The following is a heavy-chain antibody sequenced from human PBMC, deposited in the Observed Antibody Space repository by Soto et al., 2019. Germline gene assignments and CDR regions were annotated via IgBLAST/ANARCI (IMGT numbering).Heavy chain of an antibody. CDR1: GGTFSSYA. D-gene: IGHD1-7*01. V-gene: IGHV1-69*13. J-gene: IGHJ6*02. CDR3: ARGGTGTTLYYYYGMDV. Sequence: ASVKVSCKASGGTFSSYAISWVRQAPGQGLEWMGGIIPIFGTANYAQKFQGRVTITADESTSTAYMELSSLRSEDTAVYYCARGGTGTTLYYYYGMDVWGQGTTVTVSS. CDR2: IIPIFGTA.